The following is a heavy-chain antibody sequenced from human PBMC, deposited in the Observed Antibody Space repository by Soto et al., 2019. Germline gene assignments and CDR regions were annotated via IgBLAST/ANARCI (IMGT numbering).Heavy chain of an antibody. CDR3: ARDRFLGGSYYGCDY. Sequence: QVQLVQSGAEVKKPGSSVKVSCKASGGTFSSYAISWVRQAPGQGLEWMGGIIPIFGTANYAQKFQGRVTITADESTSTDYMELISLRSEDTAVYYCARDRFLGGSYYGCDYWGQGTLVTVSS. J-gene: IGHJ4*02. D-gene: IGHD1-26*01. CDR1: GGTFSSYA. V-gene: IGHV1-69*01. CDR2: IIPIFGTA.